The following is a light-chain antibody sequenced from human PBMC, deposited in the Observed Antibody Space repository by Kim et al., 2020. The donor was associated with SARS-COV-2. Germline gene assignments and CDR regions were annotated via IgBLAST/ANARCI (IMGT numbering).Light chain of an antibody. V-gene: IGLV2-11*01. J-gene: IGLJ2*01. Sequence: QSALTQPRSVSGSPGQSVTISCTGTSSDVAWYQQHPGKAPKLMLYDVTKRPSAVPNRFPGSKSDNPASLTMPGLQAEDEADYYCCTYADSNVVLG. CDR1: SSDV. CDR3: CTYADSNVV. CDR2: DVT.